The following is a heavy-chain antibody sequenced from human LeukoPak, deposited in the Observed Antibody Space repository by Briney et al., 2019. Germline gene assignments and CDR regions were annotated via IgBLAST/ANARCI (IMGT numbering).Heavy chain of an antibody. J-gene: IGHJ4*02. CDR2: ISYDGSNK. Sequence: GGSLRLSCAASGFTFSSYVMHCDREAPGKGLERVAVISYDGSNKYYADSVKGRFTISRDNSKNTLYLQMNSLRAEDTAVYYCAKDQEERDLVWGDIVYWGQGTLVTVSS. CDR1: GFTFSSYV. D-gene: IGHD3-10*01. V-gene: IGHV3-30*18. CDR3: AKDQEERDLVWGDIVY.